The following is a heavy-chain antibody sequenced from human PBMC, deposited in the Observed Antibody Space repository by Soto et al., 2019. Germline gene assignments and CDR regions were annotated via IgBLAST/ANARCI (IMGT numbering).Heavy chain of an antibody. CDR3: AREDDYGYRYINYGLDV. CDR2: ISFDGTKK. CDR1: GFTFNIYA. D-gene: IGHD4-17*01. Sequence: VGSLRLSCAASGFTFNIYALHWVRQAPGKGLEWVAVISFDGTKKYYSDSVKGRFTISRDNLKNTLYLQMNNLRVEDAALYFCAREDDYGYRYINYGLDVWGQGTTVTVSS. V-gene: IGHV3-30-3*01. J-gene: IGHJ6*02.